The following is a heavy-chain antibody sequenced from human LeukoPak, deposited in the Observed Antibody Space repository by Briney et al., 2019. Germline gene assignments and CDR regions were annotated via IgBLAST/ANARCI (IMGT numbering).Heavy chain of an antibody. D-gene: IGHD6-13*01. CDR3: AKVDPEYSSSWYDDY. CDR2: ISGSGGST. CDR1: GFTFSSYA. J-gene: IGHJ4*02. Sequence: GGSLRLSCAASGFTFSSYAMSWVRQAPGKGVEWVSAISGSGGSTYYADSVKGGFTISRDNSKNTLYLQMNSLRAEDTAVYYCAKVDPEYSSSWYDDYWGQGTLVTVSS. V-gene: IGHV3-23*01.